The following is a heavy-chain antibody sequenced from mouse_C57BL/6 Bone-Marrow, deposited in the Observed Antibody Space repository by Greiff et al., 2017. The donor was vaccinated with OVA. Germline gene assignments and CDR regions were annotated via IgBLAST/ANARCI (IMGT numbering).Heavy chain of an antibody. CDR1: GYSFTGYY. D-gene: IGHD1-1*01. CDR3: ARDFLLAY. CDR2: INPSTGGT. V-gene: IGHV1-42*01. J-gene: IGHJ3*01. Sequence: VQLQQSGPELVKPGASVKISCKASGYSFTGYYMNWVKQSPEKSLEWIGEINPSTGGTTYNQKFKAKATLTVDKSSSTAYMQLKSLTSEDSAVYYCARDFLLAYWGQGTLVPVSA.